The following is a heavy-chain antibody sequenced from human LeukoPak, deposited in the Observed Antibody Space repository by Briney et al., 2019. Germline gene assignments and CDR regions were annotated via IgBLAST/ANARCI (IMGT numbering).Heavy chain of an antibody. CDR2: INHSGST. CDR3: ARGHYYGSGFNWFDP. V-gene: IGHV4-34*01. D-gene: IGHD3-10*01. J-gene: IGHJ5*02. CDR1: GGSFSGYY. Sequence: PSETLSLTCAVYGGSFSGYYWSWIRQPPGKGLEWIGEINHSGSTNYNPSLKSRVTISVDTSKNQFSLKLSSVTAADTAVYYCARGHYYGSGFNWFDPWGQGTLVTVSS.